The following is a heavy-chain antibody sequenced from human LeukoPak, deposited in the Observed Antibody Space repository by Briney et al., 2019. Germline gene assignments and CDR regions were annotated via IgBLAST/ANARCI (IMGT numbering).Heavy chain of an antibody. CDR2: INHSGST. D-gene: IGHD6-13*01. J-gene: IGHJ6*03. CDR1: GGSFSAYY. V-gene: IGHV4-34*01. Sequence: SETLSLTCGVYGGSFSAYYWSWIRQPPGKGLEWIGDINHSGSTKYNPSLMSRVAISVDSSKNQFSLKLSSVTAADTAVYYCARTTEAHSWRTRYYDYYMDVWGKGTTVTVSS. CDR3: ARTTEAHSWRTRYYDYYMDV.